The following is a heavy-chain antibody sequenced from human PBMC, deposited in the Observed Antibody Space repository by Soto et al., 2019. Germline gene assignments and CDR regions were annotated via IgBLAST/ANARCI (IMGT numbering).Heavy chain of an antibody. CDR1: GGSISSSSYY. J-gene: IGHJ4*02. D-gene: IGHD6-6*01. V-gene: IGHV4-39*01. CDR2: IYYSGST. CDR3: ARQRAALDSFDY. Sequence: QLQLQESGPGLVKPSETLSLTCTVSGGSISSSSYYWGWIRQPPGKGLEWIGSIYYSGSTYYNPSLKSRVTISVDTSKNQFSLKLSSVTAADTAVYYCARQRAALDSFDYWGQGTLVTVSS.